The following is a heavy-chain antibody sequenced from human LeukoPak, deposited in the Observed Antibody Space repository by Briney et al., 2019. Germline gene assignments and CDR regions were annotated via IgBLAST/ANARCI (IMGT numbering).Heavy chain of an antibody. Sequence: GGSLRLSCAASGFNFNTYTMNWVRQAPGKGLEWVSSISSDSSYIYYADSVKGRFTISRDNSKNTLYLQMNSLRGEDTAVYYCAKDPRQGIYSGYLMEFDYWGQGTLVTVSS. V-gene: IGHV3-21*01. CDR2: ISSDSSYI. J-gene: IGHJ4*02. CDR1: GFNFNTYT. D-gene: IGHD5-12*01. CDR3: AKDPRQGIYSGYLMEFDY.